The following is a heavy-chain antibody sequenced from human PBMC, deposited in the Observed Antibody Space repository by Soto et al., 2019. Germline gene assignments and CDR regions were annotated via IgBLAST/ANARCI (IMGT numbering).Heavy chain of an antibody. CDR3: ARQAKIGDRSQFYFDS. D-gene: IGHD3-16*01. V-gene: IGHV3-30*04. J-gene: IGHJ4*02. CDR2: ISYNGRNK. Sequence: GVSLRLSCAASGFTFSFYAMHWVRQAPGKGLEWVAVISYNGRNKHYVDSVKGRFTISRDNSQDTLYLQMDSLRPDDTAVYYCARQAKIGDRSQFYFDSGGQGTLVTVSS. CDR1: GFTFSFYA.